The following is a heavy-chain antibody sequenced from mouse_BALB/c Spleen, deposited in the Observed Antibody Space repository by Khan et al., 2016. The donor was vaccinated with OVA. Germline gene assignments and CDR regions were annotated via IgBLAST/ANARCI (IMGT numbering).Heavy chain of an antibody. J-gene: IGHJ2*01. Sequence: EVKLLESGPGLVKPSQSLSLTCTVTGYSIASDYAWNWIRQFPGNKLEWMGFISYSGNTNYNPSLKSRISITRDTSKNQFFLQLNSVTSEDTATYSCARVYGGDFDYWGQGTTLTVSS. CDR2: ISYSGNT. CDR1: GYSIASDYA. D-gene: IGHD1-1*01. V-gene: IGHV3-2*02. CDR3: ARVYGGDFDY.